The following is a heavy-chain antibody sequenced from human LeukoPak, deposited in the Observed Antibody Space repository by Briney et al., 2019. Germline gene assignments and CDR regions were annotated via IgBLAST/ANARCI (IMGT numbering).Heavy chain of an antibody. CDR3: ARLDGSLAHISGSYPDF. D-gene: IGHD3-10*01. CDR2: IDDSGRI. J-gene: IGHJ4*02. Sequence: SETLSLTCTVSGDSFTNTDFFWGWIRQPPGKVLEWIANIDDSGRIYSNPSLRSRVTMSRDTSKNQFSLKVTSVTAADTAVYYCARLDGSLAHISGSYPDFWGQGILVAVSS. CDR1: GDSFTNTDFF. V-gene: IGHV4-39*01.